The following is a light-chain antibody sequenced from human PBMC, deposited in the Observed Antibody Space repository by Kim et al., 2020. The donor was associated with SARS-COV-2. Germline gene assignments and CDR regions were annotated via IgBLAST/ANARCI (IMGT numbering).Light chain of an antibody. J-gene: IGKJ2*03. CDR3: QQYGSSPYS. V-gene: IGKV3-20*01. CDR2: SVS. CDR1: QCVSWSS. Sequence: WSPGDCATLACKTSQCVSWSSLAWDQPKPGQAPRLLIYSVSSRDTVILDRFSGSGSRTDFTLVISRLEPEDFAVYYCQQYGSSPYSFGQGTKLEI.